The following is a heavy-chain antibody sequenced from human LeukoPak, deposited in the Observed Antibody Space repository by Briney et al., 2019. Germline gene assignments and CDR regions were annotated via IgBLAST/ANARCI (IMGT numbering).Heavy chain of an antibody. J-gene: IGHJ6*02. V-gene: IGHV4-34*01. D-gene: IGHD3-10*01. Sequence: PSETLSLTCAVYGGSFSGYYWGWIRQPPGKGLEWIGEINHSGSTNYNPSLKSRVTISVDTSKNQFSLKLSSVTAADTAVYYCTRGDYYGSGYYYYGMDVWGQGTTVTVSS. CDR3: TRGDYYGSGYYYYGMDV. CDR1: GGSFSGYY. CDR2: INHSGST.